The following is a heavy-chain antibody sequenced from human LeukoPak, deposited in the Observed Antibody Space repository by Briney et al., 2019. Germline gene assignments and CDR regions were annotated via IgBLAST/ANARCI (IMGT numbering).Heavy chain of an antibody. D-gene: IGHD3-16*01. Sequence: SETLSLTCAVSGGSFSGYYWNWIRQPPGNGLEWIGEINPRGGTNYSPSLKSRVTISVNTSTNQFSLKVTPVTAADTAVYYCARGNHRDRLANWGQGTLVTVSS. CDR2: INPRGGT. CDR1: GGSFSGYY. CDR3: ARGNHRDRLAN. J-gene: IGHJ4*02. V-gene: IGHV4-34*01.